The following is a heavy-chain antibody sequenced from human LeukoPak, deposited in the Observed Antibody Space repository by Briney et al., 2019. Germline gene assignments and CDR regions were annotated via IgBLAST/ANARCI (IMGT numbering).Heavy chain of an antibody. J-gene: IGHJ5*02. V-gene: IGHV3-7*03. Sequence: GGSLRLSCVVSGFTFRAYWMTWVRQAPGKGPEWVASIKKDGSQKYYVDSVKGRFTISRDNAQNSLYLQMSSLRVEDTAIYSCARVGWELLNLHFDPWGQGTLVTVSS. CDR1: GFTFRAYW. D-gene: IGHD1-26*01. CDR3: ARVGWELLNLHFDP. CDR2: IKKDGSQK.